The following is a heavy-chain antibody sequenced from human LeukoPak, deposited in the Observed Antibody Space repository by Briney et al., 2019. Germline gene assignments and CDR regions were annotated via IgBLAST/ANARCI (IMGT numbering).Heavy chain of an antibody. J-gene: IGHJ4*02. Sequence: GGSLRLSCAASGFTFNTYWMYWVRQAPGKGLVWVSHINSDGSIVNYGDSVKGRFTISRDNAKNTLYLQMNSLRAGDTALYFCSRGRNWDDGDYWGQGTLVTVSS. CDR2: INSDGSIV. D-gene: IGHD1-1*01. CDR1: GFTFNTYW. CDR3: SRGRNWDDGDY. V-gene: IGHV3-74*01.